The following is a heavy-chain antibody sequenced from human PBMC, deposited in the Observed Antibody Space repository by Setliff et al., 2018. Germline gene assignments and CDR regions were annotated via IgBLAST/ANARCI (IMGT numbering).Heavy chain of an antibody. CDR1: GGTFSTFG. Sequence: SVKVSCKTSGGTFSTFGIHWVRQAPGQGLVWMGGINPIFGTAHYAQKFRGRVTITADESTSTAYMELSSLKSEDTAVYYCTRARDRSGYWDFDYWGQGTLVTVSS. CDR3: TRARDRSGYWDFDY. J-gene: IGHJ4*02. D-gene: IGHD3-3*01. CDR2: INPIFGTA. V-gene: IGHV1-69*13.